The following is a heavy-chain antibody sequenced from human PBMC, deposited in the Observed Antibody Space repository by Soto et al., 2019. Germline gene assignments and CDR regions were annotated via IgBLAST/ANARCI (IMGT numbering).Heavy chain of an antibody. V-gene: IGHV3-74*01. CDR1: GFTFSSYW. J-gene: IGHJ4*02. CDR2: INSDGSST. D-gene: IGHD6-19*01. CDR3: ARHSSGWYLDY. Sequence: GGSLRLSCAASGFTFSSYWMHWVRQAPGKGLVWVSRINSDGSSTSYADSVKGRFTISRDNSKNTLYLQMNSLRAEDTAVYYCARHSSGWYLDYWGQGTLVTVSS.